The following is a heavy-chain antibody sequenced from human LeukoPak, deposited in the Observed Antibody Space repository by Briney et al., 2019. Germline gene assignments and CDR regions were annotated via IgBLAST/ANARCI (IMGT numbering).Heavy chain of an antibody. D-gene: IGHD5-24*01. CDR3: ARGRDGYTISDY. V-gene: IGHV4-59*01. CDR2: IYYNGIS. CDR1: GGSISGYY. Sequence: SETLSLTCTVSGGSISGYYWSWIRQPPGKGLEWIAYIYYNGISNYNPSLKSRVIISVDSSKNQFSLKLTSVTAADTAVYYCARGRDGYTISDYWGQGTLVTVSS. J-gene: IGHJ4*02.